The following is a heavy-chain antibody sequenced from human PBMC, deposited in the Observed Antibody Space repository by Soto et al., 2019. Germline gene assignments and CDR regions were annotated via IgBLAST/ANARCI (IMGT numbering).Heavy chain of an antibody. J-gene: IGHJ6*03. D-gene: IGHD2-21*01. CDR2: INHLGSI. Sequence: SETLCLTYTVAGGTSSDYCCSWIRQPPGMALEWIGEINHLGSINYNPSLKSRVTMSVDTSKNQFSLTLNSVTAADTATYYCARGGISHWAYFYYMDVWDRGTTVTVSS. CDR1: GGTSSDYC. CDR3: ARGGISHWAYFYYMDV. V-gene: IGHV4-34*01.